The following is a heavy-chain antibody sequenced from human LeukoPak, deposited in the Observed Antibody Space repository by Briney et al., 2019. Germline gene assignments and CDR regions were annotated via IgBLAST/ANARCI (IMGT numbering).Heavy chain of an antibody. V-gene: IGHV1-3*01. J-gene: IGHJ6*04. D-gene: IGHD5-12*01. Sequence: ASVKVSCKASGYTFTSYGISWVRQAPGQRLEWMGWINAGNGNTKYSQKFQGRVTITRDTSASTAYMELSSLRSEDTAVYYCARGGIVATTNYYYGMDVWGKGTTVTVSS. CDR3: ARGGIVATTNYYYGMDV. CDR1: GYTFTSYG. CDR2: INAGNGNT.